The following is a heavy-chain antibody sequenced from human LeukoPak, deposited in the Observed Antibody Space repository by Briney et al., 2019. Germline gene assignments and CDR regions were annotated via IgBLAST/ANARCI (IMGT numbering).Heavy chain of an antibody. D-gene: IGHD5-24*01. CDR2: ISGSGST. J-gene: IGHJ4*02. Sequence: GGSLRLSCAASGFTFSGYALSWVRQAPGKGLEWVSAISGSGSTYYADSVKGRFTISRDNSKNTLYLQMNSLRAEDTAVYYCAKDLMATTSYYFDYWGQGTLVTVSS. CDR3: AKDLMATTSYYFDY. V-gene: IGHV3-23*01. CDR1: GFTFSGYA.